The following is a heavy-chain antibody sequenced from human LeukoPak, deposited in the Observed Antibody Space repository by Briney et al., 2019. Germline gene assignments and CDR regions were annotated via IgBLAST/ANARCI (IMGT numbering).Heavy chain of an antibody. CDR2: MNPNSGNT. CDR3: ARVSAAAEGNWFDP. Sequence: ASVKVSCKASGYTFSSYDINWMRQATGQGLEWMGWMNPNSGNTGYAQKFRGTVTMTRNTSISTAYMELSSLTSEDTAVYYCARVSAAAEGNWFDPWGQGTLVNVSS. V-gene: IGHV1-8*01. J-gene: IGHJ5*02. D-gene: IGHD6-13*01. CDR1: GYTFSSYD.